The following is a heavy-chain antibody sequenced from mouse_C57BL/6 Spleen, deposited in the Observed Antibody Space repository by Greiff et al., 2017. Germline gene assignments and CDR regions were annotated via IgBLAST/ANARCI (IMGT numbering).Heavy chain of an antibody. CDR2: IDPENGDT. CDR3: TTYGNWYFDV. D-gene: IGHD2-1*01. V-gene: IGHV14-4*01. Sequence: EVQLKESGAELVRPGASVKLSCTASGFNIKDDYMHWVKQRPEQGLEWIGWIDPENGDTEYASKFQGKATITADTSSNTAYLQLSSLTSEDTAVYYCTTYGNWYFDVWGTGTTVTVSS. J-gene: IGHJ1*03. CDR1: GFNIKDDY.